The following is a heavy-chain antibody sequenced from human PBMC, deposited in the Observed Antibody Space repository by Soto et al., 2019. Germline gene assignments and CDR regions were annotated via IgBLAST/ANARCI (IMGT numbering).Heavy chain of an antibody. D-gene: IGHD3-16*01. CDR1: GGSISSYY. Sequence: SETLSLTCTVSGGSISSYYWSWILQPPGKGLEWIGYIYYSGSTNYNPSLKSRVTISVDTSKNQFSLKLSSVTAADTAVYYCARTVFFLTGYGYYFDYWGQGTLVT. CDR2: IYYSGST. CDR3: ARTVFFLTGYGYYFDY. J-gene: IGHJ4*02. V-gene: IGHV4-59*08.